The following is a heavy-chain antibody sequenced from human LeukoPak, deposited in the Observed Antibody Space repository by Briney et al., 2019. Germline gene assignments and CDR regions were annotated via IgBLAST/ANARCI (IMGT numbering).Heavy chain of an antibody. D-gene: IGHD3-22*01. Sequence: ASVKVSCKASGYTFTSYGISWVRQAPGQGLEWMGWISAYNGNTNYAQKLQGRVTMTTDTSTSTAYMELRSLRSDDTAVYYCARVGYYDSSGYYFRSSYYFDYWGQGTLVTVSS. J-gene: IGHJ4*02. CDR2: ISAYNGNT. V-gene: IGHV1-18*01. CDR1: GYTFTSYG. CDR3: ARVGYYDSSGYYFRSSYYFDY.